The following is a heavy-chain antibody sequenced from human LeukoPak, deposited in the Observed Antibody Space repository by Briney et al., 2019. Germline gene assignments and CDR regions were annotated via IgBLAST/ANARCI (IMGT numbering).Heavy chain of an antibody. CDR2: IDPSDSYT. CDR3: ARLTVAGTIIDY. CDR1: GYSFTSYW. D-gene: IGHD6-19*01. V-gene: IGHV5-10-1*01. J-gene: IGHJ4*02. Sequence: GESLKISCQGSGYSFTSYWIGWVRQMPGKGLEWMGRIDPSDSYTNYSPSFQGHVTISADKSISTAYLQWSSLKASDTAMYYCARLTVAGTIIDYWGQGTLVTVSS.